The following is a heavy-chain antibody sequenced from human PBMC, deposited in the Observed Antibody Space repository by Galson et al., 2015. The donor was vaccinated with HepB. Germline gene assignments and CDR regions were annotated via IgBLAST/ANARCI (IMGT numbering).Heavy chain of an antibody. Sequence: SLRLSCAASGFTFDDYTMHWVRQAPGKGLEWVSLISWDGGSTYYADSVKGRFTISRDNSKNSLYLQMNSLRTEDTALYYCATGVSRGGGYYFDYWAREPWSPSPQ. CDR3: ATGVSRGGGYYFDY. V-gene: IGHV3-43*01. CDR1: GFTFDDYT. D-gene: IGHD3-16*01. J-gene: IGHJ4*02. CDR2: ISWDGGST.